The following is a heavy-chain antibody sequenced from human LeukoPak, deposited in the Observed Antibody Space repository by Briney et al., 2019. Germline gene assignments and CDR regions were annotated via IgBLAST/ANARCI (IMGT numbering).Heavy chain of an antibody. Sequence: ASVKVSCKASGYTFTSYYMHWVRQAPGQGLEWMGIINPSGGSTSYAQKFQGRVTITRNTSISTAYMELSSLRSEDTAVYYYARGRDCTNGVCYTDYYYYYMDVWGKGTTVTVSS. J-gene: IGHJ6*03. CDR1: GYTFTSYY. D-gene: IGHD2-8*01. CDR3: ARGRDCTNGVCYTDYYYYYMDV. CDR2: INPSGGST. V-gene: IGHV1-46*01.